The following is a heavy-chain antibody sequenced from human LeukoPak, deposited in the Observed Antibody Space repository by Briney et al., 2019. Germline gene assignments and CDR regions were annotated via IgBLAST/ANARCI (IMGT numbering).Heavy chain of an antibody. CDR2: IYTTGRT. D-gene: IGHD5-18*01. V-gene: IGHV4-4*07. CDR3: ARSGYTISAYHSDF. CDR1: GVSIQSYW. J-gene: IGHJ4*02. Sequence: TSETLSLTCDVSGVSIQSYWWSWVRKPAGQGLEWIGRIYTTGRTNYSPSFQSRVTMSIDVSSNQFSLTLRSVTAADTAVYYCARSGYTISAYHSDFWGQGAPVTVSS.